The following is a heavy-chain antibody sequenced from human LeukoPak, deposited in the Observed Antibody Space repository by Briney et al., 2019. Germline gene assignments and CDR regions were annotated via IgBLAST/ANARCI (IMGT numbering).Heavy chain of an antibody. J-gene: IGHJ4*02. D-gene: IGHD3-9*01. CDR1: GFTFRSYA. CDR3: AKWGDYDVLTGYYVPDY. CDR2: ILGSGGST. Sequence: PGGSLTLSCAASGFTFRSYAMSWVRQAPGKGLEWVSAILGSGGSTYYADSVKGRFTVSRDNSKSTLYLQMNSLRAEDTALYYCAKWGDYDVLTGYYVPDYWGQGTLVTVSS. V-gene: IGHV3-23*01.